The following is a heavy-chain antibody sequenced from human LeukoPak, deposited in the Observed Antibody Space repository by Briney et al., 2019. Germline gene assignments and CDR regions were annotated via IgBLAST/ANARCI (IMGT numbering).Heavy chain of an antibody. CDR3: VRLFGGVTTFDY. Sequence: GGSLRLSRAASGFTFSSYAMSWVRQAPGKGLEWVSAISGSGGSTYYADSVKGRFTISRDNAKNSLYLQVNSLRVDDTAVYYCVRLFGGVTTFDYWGQGTLVTVSS. V-gene: IGHV3-23*01. CDR1: GFTFSSYA. D-gene: IGHD4-17*01. J-gene: IGHJ4*02. CDR2: ISGSGGST.